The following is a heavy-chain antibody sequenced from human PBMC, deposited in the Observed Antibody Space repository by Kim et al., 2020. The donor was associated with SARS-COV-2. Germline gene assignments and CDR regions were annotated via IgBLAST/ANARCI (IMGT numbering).Heavy chain of an antibody. D-gene: IGHD2-2*01. CDR3: ARGIVVVPAASGAAFDI. CDR2: IYHSGST. CDR1: GGSISSGGYS. Sequence: SETLSLTCAVSGGSISSGGYSWSWIRQPPGKGLEWIGYIYHSGSTYYNPSLKSRVTISVGRSKNQFSLKLSSVTAADTAVYYCARGIVVVPAASGAAFDIWGQGTMVTVSS. J-gene: IGHJ3*02. V-gene: IGHV4-30-2*01.